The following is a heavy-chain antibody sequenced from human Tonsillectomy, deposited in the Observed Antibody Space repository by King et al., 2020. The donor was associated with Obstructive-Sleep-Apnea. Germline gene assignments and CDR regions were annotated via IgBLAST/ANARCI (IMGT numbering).Heavy chain of an antibody. CDR1: GGSFSGYY. V-gene: IGHV4-34*01. J-gene: IGHJ4*02. CDR3: ARGPRTMIVVGRFDY. CDR2: INHSGST. D-gene: IGHD3-22*01. Sequence: VQLQQWGAGLLKPSEPLALTCAVYGGSFSGYYWSWIRQPPGKGLEWIGEINHSGSTNYNPSLKSRVTISVDTSKNQFSLKLSSVTAADTAVYYCARGPRTMIVVGRFDYWGQGTLVTVSS.